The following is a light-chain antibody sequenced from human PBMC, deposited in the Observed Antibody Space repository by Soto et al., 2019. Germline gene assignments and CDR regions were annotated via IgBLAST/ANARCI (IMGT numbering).Light chain of an antibody. CDR1: SSDVGAYDH. Sequence: QSVLTQPASVSGSPGQSITMSCTGTSSDVGAYDHVSWYQQYPGEAPKLLIYDVRNRPAGVSNRFSGSKSGITASLTISGLQAEDEADYYCNSYTATSTYVFGTGTKLTVL. J-gene: IGLJ1*01. CDR2: DVR. V-gene: IGLV2-14*03. CDR3: NSYTATSTYV.